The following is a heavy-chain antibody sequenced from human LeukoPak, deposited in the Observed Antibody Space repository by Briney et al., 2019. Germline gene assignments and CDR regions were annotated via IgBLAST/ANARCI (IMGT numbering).Heavy chain of an antibody. CDR2: ISPGDSDT. V-gene: IGHV5-51*01. CDR1: GYRFTSYW. Sequence: GESLKISCKGSGYRFTSYWIGWVRQVSGKGLEWMGIISPGDSDTKYSPAFRGQVTFSADKSNSVASLQWNSLQASDTAIYYCARGPRPDYFDSWGQGTLVTVSS. CDR3: ARGPRPDYFDS. J-gene: IGHJ4*02.